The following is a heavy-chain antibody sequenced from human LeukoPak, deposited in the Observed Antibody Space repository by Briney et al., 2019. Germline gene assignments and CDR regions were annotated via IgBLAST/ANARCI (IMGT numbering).Heavy chain of an antibody. CDR2: IYYTGST. J-gene: IGHJ4*02. V-gene: IGHV4-38-2*02. CDR3: ARRYSSSWDFDY. Sequence: SETLSLTCTVSGYSISSGYYWGWIRQPPGKGLEWIGSIYYTGSTYYNPSLKSRVTISVDTSNNHFSLKLSSVTAADTAVYYCARRYSSSWDFDYWGQGTLVTVSS. CDR1: GYSISSGYY. D-gene: IGHD6-13*01.